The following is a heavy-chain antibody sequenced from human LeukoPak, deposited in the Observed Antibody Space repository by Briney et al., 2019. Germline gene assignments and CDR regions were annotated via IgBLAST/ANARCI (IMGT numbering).Heavy chain of an antibody. CDR1: GGSISSGGYY. CDR2: IYYSGST. CDR3: ARDQVYYYGMDV. V-gene: IGHV4-31*03. J-gene: IGHJ6*02. Sequence: SQTLSLTCIVSGGSISSGGYYWSWIRQHPGKGLEWIGYIYYSGSTYYHPSLKSRVTISVDTSKNQFSLKLRSVTAADTAVYYCARDQVYYYGMDVWGQGTTVTVSS.